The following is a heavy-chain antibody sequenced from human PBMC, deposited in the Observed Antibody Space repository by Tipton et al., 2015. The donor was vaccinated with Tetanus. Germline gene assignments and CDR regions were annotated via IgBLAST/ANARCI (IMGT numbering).Heavy chain of an antibody. CDR2: ILYGAST. V-gene: IGHV4-61*01. D-gene: IGHD3-3*01. Sequence: LRLSCTVFGGSVSSGSYYWAWIRQPPGKGLEYIGYILYGASTHYNPSLKSRVTVSADPSQNQFSLKLSSVTAADTAVYYCARIYDFLSGHFDFWGQGTLVTVSS. CDR3: ARIYDFLSGHFDF. J-gene: IGHJ4*02. CDR1: GGSVSSGSYY.